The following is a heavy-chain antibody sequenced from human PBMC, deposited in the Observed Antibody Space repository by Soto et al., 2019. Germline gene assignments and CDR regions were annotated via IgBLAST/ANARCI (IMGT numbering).Heavy chain of an antibody. J-gene: IGHJ6*02. CDR1: GFTFSSYA. D-gene: IGHD3-3*01. V-gene: IGHV4-34*01. CDR2: INHSGST. CDR3: ASGGYDFWAFMDV. Sequence: QVQLVESGGGVVQPGRSLRLSCAASGFTFSSYAMHWVRQAPGKGLEWIGEINHSGSTNYNPSLKSRVTISVDTSKNQFSLKLSSVTAADTAVYYCASGGYDFWAFMDVWGQGTTVTVSS.